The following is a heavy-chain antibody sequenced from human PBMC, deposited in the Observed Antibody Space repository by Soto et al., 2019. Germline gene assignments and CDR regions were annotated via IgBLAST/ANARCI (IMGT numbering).Heavy chain of an antibody. CDR3: AREDRYQGAFDF. J-gene: IGHJ4*02. D-gene: IGHD2-21*01. CDR2: IYYSGST. Sequence: SETLSLTCTVSGGSVSSVSYYWSWIRQPPGKGLEWIGYIYYSGSTNYNPSLKSRVTISRDNAKNSVYLQMTSLRVDDMALYYCAREDRYQGAFDFWGPGALVTVSS. CDR1: GGSVSSVSYY. V-gene: IGHV4-61*01.